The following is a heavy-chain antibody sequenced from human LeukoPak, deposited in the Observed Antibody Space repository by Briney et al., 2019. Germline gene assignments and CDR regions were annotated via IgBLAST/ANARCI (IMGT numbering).Heavy chain of an antibody. V-gene: IGHV4-34*01. J-gene: IGHJ6*02. CDR1: GGSFSGYY. Sequence: PSETLSLTCAVYGGSFSGYYWSWIRQPPGKGLEWIGEVNHSGSTNYNPSLKSRVTISVDTSKNQFSLKLSSVTAADTAVYYCASLKPTDSRAILCSGGSCYSYGMDVWGQGTTVTVSS. CDR3: ASLKPTDSRAILCSGGSCYSYGMDV. CDR2: VNHSGST. D-gene: IGHD2-15*01.